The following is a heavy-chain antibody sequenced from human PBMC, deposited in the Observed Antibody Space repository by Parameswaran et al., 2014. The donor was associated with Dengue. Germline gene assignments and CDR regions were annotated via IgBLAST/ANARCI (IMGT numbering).Heavy chain of an antibody. J-gene: IGHJ4*02. CDR2: IRSKAYGGTP. CDR3: TRDSHSDVFFDY. Sequence: VRQAPGKGLEWVGFIRSKAYGGTPEYAASVKGRFTISTDDSNNIAYLQMNSLETEDTAMYYCTRDSHSDVFFDYWGQGTLVTVSS. V-gene: IGHV3-49*02. D-gene: IGHD2-15*01.